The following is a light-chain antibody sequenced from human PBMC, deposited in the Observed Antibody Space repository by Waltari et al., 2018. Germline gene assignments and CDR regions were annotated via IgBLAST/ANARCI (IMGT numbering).Light chain of an antibody. CDR2: YDS. CDR1: NIGTKR. J-gene: IGLJ1*01. V-gene: IGLV3-21*04. Sequence: SYVLTQPPSVSVAPGKTDRITCGGNNIGTKRVHWYQQKPGQAPILVISYDSDRPSGIPERFSGSNSGNTATLTISRVEAADEADYYCQVWDANNDPGVFGTGTEVTVL. CDR3: QVWDANNDPGV.